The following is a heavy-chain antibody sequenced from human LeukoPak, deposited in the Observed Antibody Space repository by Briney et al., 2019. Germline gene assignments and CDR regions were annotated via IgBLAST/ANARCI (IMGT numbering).Heavy chain of an antibody. CDR1: GASFVGYS. CDR3: ARERVVSDYTWFDP. CDR2: VNRVGYT. Sequence: HPSETLSLTCAVHGASFVGYSWSWIRQSPGKGLEWIGEVNRVGYTIYNPSLKSRVNISIDTSTTQFSLRLSSVTVADTAVYFCARERVVSDYTWFDPWGQGTLVTVSS. V-gene: IGHV4-34*01. J-gene: IGHJ5*02. D-gene: IGHD6-25*01.